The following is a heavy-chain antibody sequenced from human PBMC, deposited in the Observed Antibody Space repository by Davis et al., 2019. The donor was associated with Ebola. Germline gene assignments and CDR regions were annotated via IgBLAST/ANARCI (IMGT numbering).Heavy chain of an antibody. CDR2: INPSGGST. CDR3: ARGMDGLLYYYYYGMDV. V-gene: IGHV1-46*01. D-gene: IGHD2-15*01. Sequence: ASVKVSCKASGYTFTSYYMHWVRQAPGQGLEWMGIINPSGGSTSYAQKFQGRVTMTRDTSTSTVYMELSSLRSEDTAVYYCARGMDGLLYYYYYGMDVWGQGTTVTVSS. J-gene: IGHJ6*02. CDR1: GYTFTSYY.